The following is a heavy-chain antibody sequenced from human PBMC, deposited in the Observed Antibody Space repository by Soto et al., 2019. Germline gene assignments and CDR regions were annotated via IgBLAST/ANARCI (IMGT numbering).Heavy chain of an antibody. CDR3: ARQIAVAGTGWWFDP. J-gene: IGHJ5*02. V-gene: IGHV4-39*01. D-gene: IGHD6-19*01. CDR2: IYYSGST. Sequence: SETLSLTCTVSGGSVSSRSYYWGWIRQPPGKGLEWIGSIYYSGSTYYNPSLKSRVTISVDTSKNQFSLKLSSVTAADTAVYYCARQIAVAGTGWWFDPWGQGTLVTVSS. CDR1: GGSVSSRSYY.